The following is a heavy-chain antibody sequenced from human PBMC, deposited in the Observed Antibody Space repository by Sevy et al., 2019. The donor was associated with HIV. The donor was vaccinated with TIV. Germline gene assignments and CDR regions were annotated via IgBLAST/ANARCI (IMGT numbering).Heavy chain of an antibody. D-gene: IGHD3-22*01. CDR3: ARGIVVVRGYGMDV. Sequence: GGSLRLSCAASGFTFSNYWMHWVRQDPGKGLVWVSRIDSDDGSTDYADSVKGRFTISRDNAKNSLYLQMNSLRAEDTAVYYCARGIVVVRGYGMDVWGQGTTVTVSS. CDR1: GFTFSNYW. V-gene: IGHV3-74*01. CDR2: IDSDDGST. J-gene: IGHJ6*02.